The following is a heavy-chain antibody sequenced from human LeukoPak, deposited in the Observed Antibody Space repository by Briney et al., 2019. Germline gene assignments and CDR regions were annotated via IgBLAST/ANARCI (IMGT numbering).Heavy chain of an antibody. V-gene: IGHV3-9*01. D-gene: IGHD2-2*01. CDR1: GFTFDDYA. J-gene: IGHJ6*02. CDR3: AKDFQPGLVVVPADGMDV. CDR2: ISWNSGSI. Sequence: GGSLRLSCAASGFTFDDYAMHWVRQAPGKGLEWVSGISWNSGSIGYADSVKGRFTISRDNAKNSLYLQMNSLRAEDTAVYYCAKDFQPGLVVVPADGMDVWGQGTTVTVSS.